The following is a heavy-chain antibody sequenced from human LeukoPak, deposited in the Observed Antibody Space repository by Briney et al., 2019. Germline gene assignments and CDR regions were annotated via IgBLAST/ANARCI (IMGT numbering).Heavy chain of an antibody. CDR1: GGSISSSSYY. J-gene: IGHJ6*02. Sequence: KSSETLSLTCTVSGGSISSSSYYWGWIRQPPGKGLEWIGSISYSGSISYNPSLKSRITISVDTSKNQFSLKLNSVTAADTAVYYCARMGDYSSLDVWGQGTTVTVSS. CDR2: ISYSGSI. V-gene: IGHV4-39*01. D-gene: IGHD6-6*01. CDR3: ARMGDYSSLDV.